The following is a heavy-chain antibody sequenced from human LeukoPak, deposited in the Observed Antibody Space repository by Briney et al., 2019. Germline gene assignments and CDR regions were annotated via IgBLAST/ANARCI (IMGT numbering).Heavy chain of an antibody. D-gene: IGHD6-6*01. CDR2: ISSSSSYI. CDR3: ARVPDSSSSTDWFDP. Sequence: RGSLRLSCAASGFTFSSYSMNWVRQAPGKGLEWVSSISSSSSYIYYADSVKGRFTISRDNAKNSLYLQMNSLRAEDTAVYYCARVPDSSSSTDWFDPWGQGTLVTVSS. CDR1: GFTFSSYS. J-gene: IGHJ5*02. V-gene: IGHV3-21*01.